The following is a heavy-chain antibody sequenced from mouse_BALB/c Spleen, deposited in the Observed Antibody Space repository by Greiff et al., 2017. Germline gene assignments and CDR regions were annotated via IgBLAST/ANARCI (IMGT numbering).Heavy chain of an antibody. CDR2: ISYDGSN. D-gene: IGHD2-14*01. Sequence: EVQRVESGPGLVKPSQSLSLTCSVTGYSITSGYYWNWIRQFPGNKLEWMGYISYDGSNNYNPSLKNRISITRDTSKNQFFLKLNSVTTEDTATYYCARLDRYDYAMDYWGQGTSVTVSS. V-gene: IGHV3-6*02. CDR3: ARLDRYDYAMDY. J-gene: IGHJ4*01. CDR1: GYSITSGYY.